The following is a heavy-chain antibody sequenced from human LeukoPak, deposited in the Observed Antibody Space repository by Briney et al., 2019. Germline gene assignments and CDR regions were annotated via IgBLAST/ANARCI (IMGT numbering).Heavy chain of an antibody. Sequence: VKVSCKASGGTFSSYAISWVRQAPGQGLEWMGGIIPIFGAANYAQKFQGRVTITADESTSTAYMELSSLRSEDTAVYYCARDRFLEWLSPFYYYGMDVWGQGTTVTVSS. J-gene: IGHJ6*02. CDR3: ARDRFLEWLSPFYYYGMDV. CDR2: IIPIFGAA. V-gene: IGHV1-69*13. CDR1: GGTFSSYA. D-gene: IGHD3-3*01.